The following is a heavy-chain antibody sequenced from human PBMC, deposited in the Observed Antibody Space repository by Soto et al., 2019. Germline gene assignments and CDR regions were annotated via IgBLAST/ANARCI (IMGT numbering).Heavy chain of an antibody. V-gene: IGHV3-23*01. CDR2: FSGSGGST. CDR1: GFTFSSYA. D-gene: IGHD3-10*01. Sequence: EVQLLESGGGLVQPGGSLRLSCAASGFTFSSYAMSWVRQAPGKGLEWVSAFSGSGGSTYYADSVKGRFTISRDNSKNTLYLQMNSLRAEDTAVYYCANPLVASVRGVIPYYYGMDVWGQGTTVTVSS. CDR3: ANPLVASVRGVIPYYYGMDV. J-gene: IGHJ6*02.